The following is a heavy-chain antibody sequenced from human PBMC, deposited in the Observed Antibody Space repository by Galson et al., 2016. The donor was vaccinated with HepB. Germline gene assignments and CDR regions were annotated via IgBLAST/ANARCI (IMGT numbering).Heavy chain of an antibody. D-gene: IGHD1-26*01. Sequence: SLRLSCAASGFTFSSFWMSWVRQAPGKGLEWVANIHQDGGQRYYGDSVKGRFTVSRDNAKNSLYLDMNSLRVDDTALYYCARRMLVGAGFDYWGQGALVTVSS. V-gene: IGHV3-7*04. CDR1: GFTFSSFW. CDR3: ARRMLVGAGFDY. J-gene: IGHJ4*02. CDR2: IHQDGGQR.